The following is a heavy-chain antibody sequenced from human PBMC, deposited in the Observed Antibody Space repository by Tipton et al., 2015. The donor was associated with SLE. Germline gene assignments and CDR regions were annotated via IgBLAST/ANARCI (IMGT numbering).Heavy chain of an antibody. CDR2: VNHIGGT. CDR3: ARQGFEV. Sequence: TLSLTCAVYGGSFSDYNWSWVRQPPGKGLEWIGEVNHIGGTNYSPSLASRVTISVDSSKRRFSLNLNSMTAADTALYYCARQGFEVWGQGTLVTVSS. CDR1: GGSFSDYN. V-gene: IGHV4-34*01. J-gene: IGHJ4*02.